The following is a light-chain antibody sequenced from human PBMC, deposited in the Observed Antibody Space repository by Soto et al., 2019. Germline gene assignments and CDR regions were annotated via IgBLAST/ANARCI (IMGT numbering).Light chain of an antibody. CDR3: SSYTSSSTLYV. CDR1: SSEVGAYNY. J-gene: IGLJ1*01. Sequence: QSALTQPASMSGSPGQSITISCTGTSSEVGAYNYVSWYQQHPGKAPKFMIYDVSNRPSGVSNRFSGSKSGNTASLTISGLQAEDEADYYCSSYTSSSTLYVFVTGTKVTVL. V-gene: IGLV2-14*03. CDR2: DVS.